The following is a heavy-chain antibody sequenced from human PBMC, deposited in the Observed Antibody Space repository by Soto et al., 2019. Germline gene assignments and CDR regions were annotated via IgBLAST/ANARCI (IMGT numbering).Heavy chain of an antibody. CDR3: ARGYSSSWYEGYYYYYGMDV. D-gene: IGHD6-13*01. V-gene: IGHV4-4*02. J-gene: IGHJ6*02. Sequence: SETLSLTCAVSGCSISSSNWWSWVRQPPGKGLEWIGEIYHSGSTNYNPSLKSRVTISVDKSKNQFSLKLSSVTAADTAVYYCARGYSSSWYEGYYYYYGMDVWGQGTTVTVSS. CDR2: IYHSGST. CDR1: GCSISSSNW.